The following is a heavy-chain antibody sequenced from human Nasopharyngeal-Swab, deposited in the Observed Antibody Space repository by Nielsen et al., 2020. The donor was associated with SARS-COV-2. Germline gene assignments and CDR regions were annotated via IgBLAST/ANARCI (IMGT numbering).Heavy chain of an antibody. V-gene: IGHV5-10-1*01. D-gene: IGHD3-9*01. CDR2: IDPSDSYD. CDR3: AITRLTPFDY. CDR1: GYSFSSYW. J-gene: IGHJ4*02. Sequence: GESLKISCEGSGYSFSSYWINWVRQTPGKGLEWLGRIDPSDSYDKYSPSVQGHVTISADRSINTAYLHWSSLKASDTATYYCAITRLTPFDYWGQGTLVTVSS.